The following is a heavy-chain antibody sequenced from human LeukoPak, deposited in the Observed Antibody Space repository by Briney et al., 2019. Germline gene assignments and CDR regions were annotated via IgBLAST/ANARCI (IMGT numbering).Heavy chain of an antibody. CDR1: GGSISSSSYY. D-gene: IGHD1-1*01. CDR3: ARLTTGYYYYYYMDV. V-gene: IGHV4-39*01. CDR2: LNYSGST. J-gene: IGHJ6*03. Sequence: SETLSLTCTVSGGSISSSSYYWGWIRQPPGKGLEWIGSLNYSGSTYYNPSLKSRVTIAVDTSKNQFSLKLSSVTAADTAVYYCARLTTGYYYYYYMDVWGKGTTVTVSS.